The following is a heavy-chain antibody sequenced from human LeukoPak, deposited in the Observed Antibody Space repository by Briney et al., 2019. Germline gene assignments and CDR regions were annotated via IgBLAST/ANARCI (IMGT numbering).Heavy chain of an antibody. V-gene: IGHV3-23*01. CDR3: AKGARYYSGGSCFDEYYFDY. CDR2: ISGSGGST. CDR1: GFTFSNYA. J-gene: IGHJ4*02. D-gene: IGHD2-15*01. Sequence: GGSLRLSCAASGFTFSNYAMSWVRQAPGKGLEWVSGISGSGGSTYYADSVKGRFTISRDNSKNTLYLQMNSLRAEDRAVYFCAKGARYYSGGSCFDEYYFDYWGQGTLVTVSS.